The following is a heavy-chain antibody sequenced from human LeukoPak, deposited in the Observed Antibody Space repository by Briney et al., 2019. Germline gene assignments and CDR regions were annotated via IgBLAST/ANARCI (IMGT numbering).Heavy chain of an antibody. Sequence: ASVKVSRKASGGTFSSYAISWVRQAPGQGLEWMGGIIPIFGTANYAQKFQGRVTITADESTSTAYMELSSLRSEDTAVYYCAYYYDSSGYYGQYWGQGTLVTVSS. CDR3: AYYYDSSGYYGQY. CDR2: IIPIFGTA. CDR1: GGTFSSYA. J-gene: IGHJ4*02. V-gene: IGHV1-69*13. D-gene: IGHD3-22*01.